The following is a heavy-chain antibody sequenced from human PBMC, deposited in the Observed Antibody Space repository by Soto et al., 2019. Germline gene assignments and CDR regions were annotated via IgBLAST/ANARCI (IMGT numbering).Heavy chain of an antibody. J-gene: IGHJ6*02. Sequence: QVQLVQSGAEVKKPGASVKVSCKASGYTFTSYGISWVRQAPGQGLEWMGWISAYNGNTNYAQKLQGRVTMITDTSTSTAYMELRSLRSDDTAVYYCARDVTRNYDLWSGYYRGGDYGMDVWGQGTTVTVSS. CDR1: GYTFTSYG. CDR2: ISAYNGNT. D-gene: IGHD3-3*01. V-gene: IGHV1-18*04. CDR3: ARDVTRNYDLWSGYYRGGDYGMDV.